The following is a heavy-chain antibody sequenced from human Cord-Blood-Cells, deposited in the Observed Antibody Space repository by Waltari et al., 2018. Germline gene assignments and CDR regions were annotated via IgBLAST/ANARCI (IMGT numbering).Heavy chain of an antibody. J-gene: IGHJ4*02. CDR3: ARQSPNDYYGSGSYFDY. Sequence: QLQLQESGPGLVKPSETLSLTCTVSGGSISSSSYYWGWIRQPPGKGLEWIGRIYYSGTTYYNPSLTSRVTISVDTSKNQFSLKLSSVTAADTAVYYCARQSPNDYYGSGSYFDYWGQGTLVTVSS. CDR2: IYYSGTT. CDR1: GGSISSSSYY. D-gene: IGHD3-10*01. V-gene: IGHV4-39*01.